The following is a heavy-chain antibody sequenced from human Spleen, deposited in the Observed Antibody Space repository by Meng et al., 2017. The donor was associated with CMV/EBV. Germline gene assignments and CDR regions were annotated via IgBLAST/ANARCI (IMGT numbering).Heavy chain of an antibody. Sequence: NSAAWNWIRQSPSRGLEWLGRAYYRSQWYNDYGISVKSRITINADTSKNQFSLQLNSVTPEDTAVYYCAREVLVKSSPWYWNVFDSWGQGALVTVSS. CDR2: AYYRSQWYN. CDR1: NSAA. V-gene: IGHV6-1*01. J-gene: IGHJ5*01. CDR3: AREVLVKSSPWYWNVFDS. D-gene: IGHD6-13*01.